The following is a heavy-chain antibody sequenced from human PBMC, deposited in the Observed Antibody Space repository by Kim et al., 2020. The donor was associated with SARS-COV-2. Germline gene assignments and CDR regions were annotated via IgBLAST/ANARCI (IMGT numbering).Heavy chain of an antibody. D-gene: IGHD6-6*01. CDR3: AGWTSSSWFDF. Sequence: GGSLRLSCTASDFAVTSNSMGWVHQAPGKGLEWVSVIFRGGNFDYAVSVRGRFTISRDTYDNTLYLQMNNVRADDTAVYYCAGWTSSSWFDFWGQGTRVTVSP. CDR2: IFRGGNF. CDR1: DFAVTSNS. V-gene: IGHV3-53*01. J-gene: IGHJ4*02.